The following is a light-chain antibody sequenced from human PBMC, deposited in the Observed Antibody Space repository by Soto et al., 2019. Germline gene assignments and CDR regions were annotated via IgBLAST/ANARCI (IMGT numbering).Light chain of an antibody. V-gene: IGLV7-43*01. CDR3: LLYYGDPHPV. Sequence: QAVVTQEPSLTVSPGGTVTLTCASSTGAVTSGNYASWFQQFPGQPPRTLIYTTNNRHSWTPARFSGSLLGGRAALTLSGAHPEDEAVYYCLLYYGDPHPVFGGGTQLTVL. J-gene: IGLJ3*02. CDR2: TTN. CDR1: TGAVTSGNY.